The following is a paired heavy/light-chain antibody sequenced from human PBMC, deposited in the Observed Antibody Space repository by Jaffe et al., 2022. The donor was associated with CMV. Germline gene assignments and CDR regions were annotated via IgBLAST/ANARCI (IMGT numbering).Light chain of an antibody. CDR1: QGIRDY. Sequence: DIQLTQSPSFLSASVGDRVTITCRASQGIRDYLAWYQQQPGKAPKLLIYAASTLQSGVPSRFSGSGSGTVFTLTISSLHPEDFATYFCQQLNSYPLTFGGGTKVEI. CDR2: AAS. V-gene: IGKV1-9*01. CDR3: QQLNSYPLT. J-gene: IGKJ4*01.
Heavy chain of an antibody. CDR3: GRAAGTSWHTAMVDY. CDR2: TRNKANSYTT. J-gene: IGHJ4*02. V-gene: IGHV3-72*01. Sequence: EVQLVESGGGLVQPGGSLRLSCAASGFTFSDHYMDWVRQAPGKGLEWVGRTRNKANSYTTEYAASVKGRFTISRDDSKNSLFLQMNSLKTEDTAVYYCGRAAGTSWHTAMVDYWGQGTLVTVSS. CDR1: GFTFSDHY. D-gene: IGHD6-13*01.